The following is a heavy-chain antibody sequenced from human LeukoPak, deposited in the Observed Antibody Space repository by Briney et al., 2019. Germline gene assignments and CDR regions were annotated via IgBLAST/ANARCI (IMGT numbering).Heavy chain of an antibody. D-gene: IGHD3-16*01. CDR2: ISWNSGSI. Sequence: GGSLRLSCAASGFTFDDYAMHWVGQAPGKGLEWVSGISWNSGSIGYADSVKGRFTISRDNAKNSLYLQMNSLRAEDTAVYYCARVHRIYERDAFDIWGQGTMVTVSS. J-gene: IGHJ3*02. CDR1: GFTFDDYA. CDR3: ARVHRIYERDAFDI. V-gene: IGHV3-9*01.